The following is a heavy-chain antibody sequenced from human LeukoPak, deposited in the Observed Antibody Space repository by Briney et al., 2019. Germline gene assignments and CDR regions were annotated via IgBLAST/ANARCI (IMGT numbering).Heavy chain of an antibody. D-gene: IGHD3-9*01. J-gene: IGHJ4*02. CDR1: GFTFDDYA. CDR2: ITWNSDRK. Sequence: GGSLRLSCAASGFTFDDYAMHWVRQAPGKGLEWVSGITWNSDRKGYADSVKGRFTILRDNAKNSLYLQMNSLRAEDTAVYYCARDHLYYDISGPRFDYWGQGTRVTVSS. V-gene: IGHV3-9*01. CDR3: ARDHLYYDISGPRFDY.